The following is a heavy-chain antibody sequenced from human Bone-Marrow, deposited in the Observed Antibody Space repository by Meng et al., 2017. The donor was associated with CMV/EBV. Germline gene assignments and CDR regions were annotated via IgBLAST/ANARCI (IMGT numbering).Heavy chain of an antibody. D-gene: IGHD4-11*01. CDR3: ARVTTLYYYYGMDV. V-gene: IGHV3-48*04. J-gene: IGHJ6*02. CDR1: GFTFSSYA. Sequence: GESLKISCAASGFTFSSYAMSWVRQAPGKGLEWVSYISSSSSTIYYADSVKGRFTISRDNAKNSLYLQMNSLRAEDTAVYYCARVTTLYYYYGMDVWGQGTTVTGSS. CDR2: ISSSSSTI.